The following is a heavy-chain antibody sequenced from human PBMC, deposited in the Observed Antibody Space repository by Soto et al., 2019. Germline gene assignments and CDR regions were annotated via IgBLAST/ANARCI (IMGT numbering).Heavy chain of an antibody. D-gene: IGHD1-26*01. CDR3: AKVGSIVGATVYYFDY. V-gene: IGHV3-23*01. CDR2: ISGSGGST. CDR1: GFTFNSYA. J-gene: IGHJ4*02. Sequence: EVQLLESGGGLVQPGGSPRLSCAASGFTFNSYAMSWVRQAPGKGLEWVSAISGSGGSTYYADSVKGRFTISRDNSKNTLYLQMNSLRAEDTAVYYCAKVGSIVGATVYYFDYWGQGTLVTVSS.